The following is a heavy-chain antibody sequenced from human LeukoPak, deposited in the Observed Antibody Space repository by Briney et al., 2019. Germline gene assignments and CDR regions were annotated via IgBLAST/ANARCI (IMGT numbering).Heavy chain of an antibody. V-gene: IGHV4-34*09. D-gene: IGHD2-2*01. CDR1: GGSFSGYY. Sequence: SETLSLTCAVYGGSFSGYYWSWIRQPPGKGLEWIGYIYYSGSTYYNPSLKSRVTISVDTSKNQFSLKLSSVTAADTAVYYCARTYCSSTSCYWGYYYYGMDVWGQGTTVTVSS. CDR3: ARTYCSSTSCYWGYYYYGMDV. CDR2: IYYSGST. J-gene: IGHJ6*02.